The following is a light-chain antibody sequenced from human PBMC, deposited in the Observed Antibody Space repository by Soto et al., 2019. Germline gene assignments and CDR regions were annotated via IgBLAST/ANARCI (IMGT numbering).Light chain of an antibody. CDR1: QSISTY. J-gene: IGKJ4*01. CDR2: GAS. Sequence: DIQMSQSPSSLSASIGDRITITCRASQSISTYLNWYQQKPGKAPRLLIYGASTLQNGVPSRFSGSGSATDYTLTIHSLQPEDFATYYCQQSFITPPLTFGGGTTVEMK. V-gene: IGKV1-39*01. CDR3: QQSFITPPLT.